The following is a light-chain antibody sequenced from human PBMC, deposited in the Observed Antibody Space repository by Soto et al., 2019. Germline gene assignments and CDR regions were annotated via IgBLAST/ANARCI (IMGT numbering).Light chain of an antibody. CDR2: VAS. CDR3: PKCKVAPFT. V-gene: IGKV3-20*01. CDR1: QSVSNNY. Sequence: EIVLTQSPGTLSLSPGERATLSCRASQSVSNNYLAWYQQKPGQAPRLLIYVASSRATGIPDRFSGSGSGTDFTLTISRLEPEDAATYYCPKCKVAPFTFGGGTKVDIK. J-gene: IGKJ4*01.